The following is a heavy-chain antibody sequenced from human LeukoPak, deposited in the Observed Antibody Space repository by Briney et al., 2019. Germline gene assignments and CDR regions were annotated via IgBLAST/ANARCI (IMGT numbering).Heavy chain of an antibody. J-gene: IGHJ4*02. V-gene: IGHV1-2*02. CDR2: INPNSGGT. Sequence: TSVKVSCKASGYTFTGYFLHWVRRAPGQGFEWMGWINPNSGGTYYTQRFQGRVTMTRDTSISTAYMELSSLRSDDTAVYYCARAQSLTAPAGTFANSWGQGTLVTVSS. CDR3: ARAQSLTAPAGTFANS. D-gene: IGHD6-13*01. CDR1: GYTFTGYF.